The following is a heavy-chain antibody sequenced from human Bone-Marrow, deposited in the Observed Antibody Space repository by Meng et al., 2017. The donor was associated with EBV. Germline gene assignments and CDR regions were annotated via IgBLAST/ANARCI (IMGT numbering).Heavy chain of an antibody. V-gene: IGHV4-39*01. Sequence: LRLLQSVQQLVKPSQPPSLTRTSPVDSIPTYPAYSVCIRQPPRKRLEWIGPIYHTGTTYYNPSLQSRVTISVDTSKNQFSLKMNSVTAADTAVYYCARRAASWFDPWGQGALVTVSS. CDR2: IYHTGTT. D-gene: IGHD5-18*01. CDR3: ARRAASWFDP. CDR1: VDSIPTYPAY. J-gene: IGHJ5*02.